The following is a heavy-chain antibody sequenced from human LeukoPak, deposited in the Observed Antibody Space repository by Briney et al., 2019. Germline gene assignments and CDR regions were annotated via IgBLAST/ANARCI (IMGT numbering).Heavy chain of an antibody. Sequence: SETLSLTCAVYGGSFSGYYWSWIRQPPGKGLEWNGEINHSGSTNYNPSLKSRVTISVDTSKNQFSLKLSSVTAADTAVYYCASQLGATDYWGQGTLVTVSS. CDR3: ASQLGATDY. D-gene: IGHD1-1*01. V-gene: IGHV4-34*01. J-gene: IGHJ4*02. CDR1: GGSFSGYY. CDR2: INHSGST.